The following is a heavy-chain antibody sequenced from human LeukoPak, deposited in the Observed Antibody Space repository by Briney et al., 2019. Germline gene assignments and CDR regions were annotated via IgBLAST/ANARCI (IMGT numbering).Heavy chain of an antibody. J-gene: IGHJ3*02. D-gene: IGHD3-22*01. CDR3: ARVDDSSGYGAFDI. CDR1: GGSISSSNW. V-gene: IGHV4-4*02. Sequence: SETLSLTCAVSGGSISSSNWWSWVRQPPGKGLEWIGEIYYSGSTNYNPSLKSRGTISVDKSKNQFSLKLSSVTAADTAVYYCARVDDSSGYGAFDIWGQGTMVTVSS. CDR2: IYYSGST.